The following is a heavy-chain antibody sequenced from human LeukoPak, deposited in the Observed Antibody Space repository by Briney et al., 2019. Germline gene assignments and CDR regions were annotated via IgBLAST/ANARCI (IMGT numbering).Heavy chain of an antibody. D-gene: IGHD3-22*01. Sequence: PGGSLRLSCAASGFTFSSYAMSWVRQAPGKGLEWVSVIYSGGSTYYADSVKGRFTISRDNSKNTLYLQMNSLRAEDTAVYYCARESSSRKGMIDTTLIGWGQGTLVTVSS. V-gene: IGHV3-66*01. J-gene: IGHJ4*02. CDR1: GFTFSSYA. CDR3: ARESSSRKGMIDTTLIG. CDR2: IYSGGST.